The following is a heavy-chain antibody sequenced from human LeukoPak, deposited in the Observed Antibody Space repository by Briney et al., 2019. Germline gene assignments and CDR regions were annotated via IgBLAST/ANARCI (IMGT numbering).Heavy chain of an antibody. Sequence: SETLSLTCAVYGGSFSGYYWSWIRQPPGKGLEWIGEINHSGSTNYNPSLKSRVTISVDTSKNQFSLKLSSVTAADTAVYYCAREARYCSSTSRYQYQRIHWFDPWGQGTLVTVSS. CDR1: GGSFSGYY. J-gene: IGHJ5*02. CDR3: AREARYCSSTSRYQYQRIHWFDP. CDR2: INHSGST. D-gene: IGHD2-2*01. V-gene: IGHV4-34*01.